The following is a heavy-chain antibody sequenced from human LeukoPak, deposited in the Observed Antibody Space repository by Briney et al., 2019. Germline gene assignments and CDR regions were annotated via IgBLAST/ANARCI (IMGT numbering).Heavy chain of an antibody. CDR1: GFAFSDYY. Sequence: GGSLRLSCAASGFAFSDYYMTWIRQAPGKGLEWVSYISSGSSYTNQGDAVKGRFTISRDNAKNSLYLQMNSLRVEDTAVYYCARVSSSSTNWFDSWGQGTLVTVSP. V-gene: IGHV3-11*06. J-gene: IGHJ5*01. D-gene: IGHD6-19*01. CDR2: ISSGSSYT. CDR3: ARVSSSSTNWFDS.